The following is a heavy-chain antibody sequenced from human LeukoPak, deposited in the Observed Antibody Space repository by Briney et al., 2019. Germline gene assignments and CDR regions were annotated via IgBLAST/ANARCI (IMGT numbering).Heavy chain of an antibody. CDR2: ISETGGTT. V-gene: IGHV3-23*01. Sequence: GGSLRLSCAASGFTFSTYAMSWVRQAPGKGLEWVSGISETGGTTCYADSVKGRFTISRDNSKSTLYLQMNSLRAEDTAVYYCAKDPSTSWYWYFQLWGQGTLVTVSS. D-gene: IGHD2-8*02. CDR3: AKDPSTSWYWYFQL. J-gene: IGHJ1*01. CDR1: GFTFSTYA.